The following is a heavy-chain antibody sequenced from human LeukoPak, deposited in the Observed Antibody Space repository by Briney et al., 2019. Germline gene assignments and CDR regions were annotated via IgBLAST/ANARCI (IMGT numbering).Heavy chain of an antibody. CDR2: IIPIFGTA. D-gene: IGHD3-22*01. Sequence: SVKVSCKASGGTFSSYAISWVRQAPGQGLEWMGGIIPIFGTANYAQKFQGRVTITADESTSTAYMELSSLRSEDTAVYYCARGYYDSSGYHSPFDYWGQGTLVTVSS. V-gene: IGHV1-69*13. CDR3: ARGYYDSSGYHSPFDY. CDR1: GGTFSSYA. J-gene: IGHJ4*02.